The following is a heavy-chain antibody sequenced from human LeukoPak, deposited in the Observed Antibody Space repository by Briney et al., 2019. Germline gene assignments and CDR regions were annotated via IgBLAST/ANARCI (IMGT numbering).Heavy chain of an antibody. D-gene: IGHD6-19*01. CDR3: ARGISPGSGWFFEI. CDR2: FDPEDGET. CDR1: GYTLTELS. Sequence: ASVKVSFKVSGYTLTELSMHWVRQAPGKGLEWMGGFDPEDGETIYAQKFQGRVTMTEDTSTDTAYMELSSLRSEDTAVYYCARGISPGSGWFFEIWGQGTMVTVSS. J-gene: IGHJ3*02. V-gene: IGHV1-24*01.